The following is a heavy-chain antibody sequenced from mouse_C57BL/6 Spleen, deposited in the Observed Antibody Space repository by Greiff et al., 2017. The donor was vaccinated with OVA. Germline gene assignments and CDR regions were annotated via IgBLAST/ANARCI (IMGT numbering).Heavy chain of an antibody. CDR3: ARGDYYGSRPWGY. CDR2: IYPGDGDT. Sequence: QVQLKESGPELVKPGASVKISCKASGYAFSSSWMNWVKQRPGKGLEWIGRIYPGDGDTNYNGKFKGKATLTADKSSSTAYMQLSSLTSEDSAVYFCARGDYYGSRPWGYWGQGTTLTVSS. D-gene: IGHD1-1*01. CDR1: GYAFSSSW. J-gene: IGHJ2*01. V-gene: IGHV1-82*01.